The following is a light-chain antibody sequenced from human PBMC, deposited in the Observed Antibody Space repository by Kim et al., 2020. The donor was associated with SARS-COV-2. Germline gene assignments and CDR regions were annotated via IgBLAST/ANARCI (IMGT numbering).Light chain of an antibody. CDR1: QSISSTY. Sequence: EIVLTQSPGTLSLSPGERATLSCRASQSISSTYLAWYQQKPGQAPRLLIYAASSRATGIPDRFTGSGSGTDFTLTISRLGPEDFAMYYCQQYRSSLWAFGQGTKVDIK. V-gene: IGKV3-20*01. CDR2: AAS. J-gene: IGKJ1*01. CDR3: QQYRSSLWA.